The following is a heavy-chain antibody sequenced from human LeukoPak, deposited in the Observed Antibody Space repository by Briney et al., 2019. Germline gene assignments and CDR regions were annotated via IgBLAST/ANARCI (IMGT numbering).Heavy chain of an antibody. CDR3: ARVPSLLWFGEFYYFDY. CDR1: GYTFTSYG. CDR2: ISAYNGNT. J-gene: IGHJ4*02. Sequence: ASVKVSCKASGYTFTSYGISWVRQAPGQGLEWMGWISAYNGNTNYAQKLQGRVTMTTDTSTSIAYMELRSLRSDDTAVYYCARVPSLLWFGEFYYFDYWGQGTLVTVSS. V-gene: IGHV1-18*01. D-gene: IGHD3-10*01.